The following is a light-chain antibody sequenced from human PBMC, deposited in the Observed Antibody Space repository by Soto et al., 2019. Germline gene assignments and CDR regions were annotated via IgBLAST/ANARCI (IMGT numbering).Light chain of an antibody. V-gene: IGKV1-5*01. CDR2: DAS. CDR1: QSISSW. J-gene: IGKJ4*01. Sequence: DIQMTQSPSTLSASVGDRVTITCRASQSISSWLSWYQQKPGKAPNLLIYDASSLESGVPARFSGSGSGTDFTLTISSLQPDDFATYYCQQYNSYSLTFGGGTKVEIK. CDR3: QQYNSYSLT.